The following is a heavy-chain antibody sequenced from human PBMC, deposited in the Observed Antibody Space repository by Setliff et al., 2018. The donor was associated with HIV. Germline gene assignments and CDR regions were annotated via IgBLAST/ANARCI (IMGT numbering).Heavy chain of an antibody. CDR1: GFTFSAYS. CDR3: ARLLQGGNYAFDI. J-gene: IGHJ3*02. D-gene: IGHD2-21*02. V-gene: IGHV3-48*01. Sequence: PGGSLRLSCAASGFTFSAYSMNWVRQAPGKGLEWISHISSSGVMYYADSVRGRFTISRDNGKNSLYLQMNSLRAEDTAVYYCARLLQGGNYAFDIWGQGTMVTVSS. CDR2: ISSSGVM.